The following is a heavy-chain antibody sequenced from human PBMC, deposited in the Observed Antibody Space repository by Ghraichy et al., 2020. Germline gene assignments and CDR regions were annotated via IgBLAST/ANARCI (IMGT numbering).Heavy chain of an antibody. CDR3: ATGVSPAGHDGF. CDR1: GFAFSVTW. D-gene: IGHD2-2*01. CDR2: IRSKNDGGTT. V-gene: IGHV3-15*01. J-gene: IGHJ4*02. Sequence: GGSLRLSCAASGFAFSVTWLMWVRQSPGKGLEWVGQIRSKNDGGTTDYAAPVEGRFTISRDDSKTTVYLQMNTLQIEDTAVHYCATGVSPAGHDGFWGQGTLVTVSS.